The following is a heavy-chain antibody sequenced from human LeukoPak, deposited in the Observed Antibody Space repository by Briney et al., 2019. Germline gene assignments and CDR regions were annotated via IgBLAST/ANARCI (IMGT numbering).Heavy chain of an antibody. CDR3: ARAAGYCSSTSCALDY. J-gene: IGHJ4*02. D-gene: IGHD2-2*01. Sequence: EASVKVSCKASGYTFTSYDINWVRQATGQGLEWMGWMNPNSGNTGYAQKFQGRVTMTRNTSISTAYMELSSLRSEDTAVYYCARAAGYCSSTSCALDYWGQGTLVTVSS. V-gene: IGHV1-8*01. CDR1: GYTFTSYD. CDR2: MNPNSGNT.